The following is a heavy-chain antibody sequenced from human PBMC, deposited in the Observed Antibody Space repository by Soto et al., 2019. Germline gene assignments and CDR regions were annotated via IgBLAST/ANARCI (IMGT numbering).Heavy chain of an antibody. CDR3: ARGGPAATYRFYYYYGMDV. CDR2: IYYSGST. CDR1: GGSMSSYF. Sequence: SETLSLTCTVSGGSMSSYFWSWIRQPPGKGLEWIGYIYYSGSTNYNPSLKSRVTISVDTSKNQFSLKLSSVTAADTAVYYCARGGPAATYRFYYYYGMDVWGQGTTVTVSS. V-gene: IGHV4-59*01. D-gene: IGHD2-2*01. J-gene: IGHJ6*02.